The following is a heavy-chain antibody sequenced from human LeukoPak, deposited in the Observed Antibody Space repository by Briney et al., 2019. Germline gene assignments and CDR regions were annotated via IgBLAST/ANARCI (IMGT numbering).Heavy chain of an antibody. J-gene: IGHJ5*02. CDR3: ARAPPRRGTPVWFDP. V-gene: IGHV4-34*01. CDR2: INHSGST. D-gene: IGHD1-7*01. CDR1: GGFFSGYY. Sequence: SETLSLTCAVYGGFFSGYYWSWIRQPPGKGLEWIGEINHSGSTSYNPSLMSRVTISVDTSKNQFSLKLSSVTAADTAVYYCARAPPRRGTPVWFDPWGQGTLVTVSS.